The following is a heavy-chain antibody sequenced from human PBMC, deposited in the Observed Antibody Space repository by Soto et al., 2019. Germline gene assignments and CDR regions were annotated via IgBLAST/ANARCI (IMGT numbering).Heavy chain of an antibody. V-gene: IGHV4-39*01. CDR3: ARRMSSGWYNWFDP. D-gene: IGHD6-19*01. J-gene: IGHJ5*02. CDR2: IYYSGST. CDR1: GGSISSSSYY. Sequence: SETLSLTCTVSGGSISSSSYYWGWILQPPGKGLEWIGSIYYSGSTYYNPSLKSRVTISVDTSKNQFSLKLSSVTAADTAVYYCARRMSSGWYNWFDPWGQGTLVTVSS.